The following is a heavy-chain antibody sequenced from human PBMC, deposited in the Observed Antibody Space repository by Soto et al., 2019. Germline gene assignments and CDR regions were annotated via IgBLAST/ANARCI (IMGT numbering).Heavy chain of an antibody. Sequence: QIQLVQSGAEVKKPGASVKVSCKASGYIFTSQGISWVRQAPGQGLEWMGWISTYNGNPNYAQKLQGRVTMTTNTSATTAFLYLRSLTSHDTAVYYCARGRRRALAFWGQGTAVIVSP. J-gene: IGHJ6*01. D-gene: IGHD2-21*01. V-gene: IGHV1-18*01. CDR3: ARGRRRALAF. CDR2: ISTYNGNP. CDR1: GYIFTSQG.